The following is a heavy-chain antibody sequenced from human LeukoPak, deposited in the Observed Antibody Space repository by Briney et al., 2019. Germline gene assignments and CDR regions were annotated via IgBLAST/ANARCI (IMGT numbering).Heavy chain of an antibody. CDR3: ARGGSPDYGDYNWFDP. Sequence: HAGGSLRLSCAASGSSFSSYSMNWVRQAPGKGLEWVSYISSSSSTIYYADSVKGRFTISRDNAKNSLYLQMNSLRAEDTAVYYCARGGSPDYGDYNWFDPWGQGTLVTVSS. CDR1: GSSFSSYS. CDR2: ISSSSSTI. D-gene: IGHD4-17*01. V-gene: IGHV3-48*01. J-gene: IGHJ5*02.